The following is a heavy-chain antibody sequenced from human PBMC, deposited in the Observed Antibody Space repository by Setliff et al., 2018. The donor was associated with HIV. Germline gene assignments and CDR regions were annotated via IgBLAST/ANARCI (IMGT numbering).Heavy chain of an antibody. J-gene: IGHJ4*02. D-gene: IGHD1-26*01. V-gene: IGHV3-48*01. CDR3: ARGSYPRT. Sequence: GGSLRLSCTASGFTFTTYSMNRVRQAPGNGLEWVSYISGTGYNKHYADSVRGRFTVSRDNDKRSMYLQMNSLRVEDTAVYYCARGSYPRTWGRGTLVTVSS. CDR1: GFTFTTYS. CDR2: ISGTGYNK.